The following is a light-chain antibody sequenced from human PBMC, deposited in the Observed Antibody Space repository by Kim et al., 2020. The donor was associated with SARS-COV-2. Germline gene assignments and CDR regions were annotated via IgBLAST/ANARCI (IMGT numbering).Light chain of an antibody. CDR2: QYT. V-gene: IGLV3-1*01. CDR3: QACDNIAAA. Sequence: SVSPRLTASITCSGVKLGTKYIAWYQQQPGLSPVMVMYQYTTRPSGIPERFSGSRSGNTATLTISETQPMDEAAYYCQACDNIAAAFGGGTQLTVL. J-gene: IGLJ3*02. CDR1: KLGTKY.